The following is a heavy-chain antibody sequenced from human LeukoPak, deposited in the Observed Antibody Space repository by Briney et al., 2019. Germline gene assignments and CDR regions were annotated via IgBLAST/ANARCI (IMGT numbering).Heavy chain of an antibody. CDR2: IGYDGRNK. D-gene: IGHD5-18*01. CDR3: AKGHTAIQLWLHDAFDI. J-gene: IGHJ3*02. V-gene: IGHV3-30*02. Sequence: GGSLRLSCAASGSTFSSYGIHWVRQAPGKGLEWVTFIGYDGRNKYYADSVKGRFTISRDNAKNSLYLQMNSLRAEDTALYYCAKGHTAIQLWLHDAFDIWGQGTMVTVSS. CDR1: GSTFSSYG.